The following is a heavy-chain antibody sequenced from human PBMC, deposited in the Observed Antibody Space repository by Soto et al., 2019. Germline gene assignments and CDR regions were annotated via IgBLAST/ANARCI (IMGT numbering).Heavy chain of an antibody. J-gene: IGHJ4*02. D-gene: IGHD3-10*01. Sequence: TLSLTCAVYGGSFSGYYWSWIRQPPGKGLEWIGEINLSGSTNYNPSLKSRVTISVDTSKNQFSLKLSSVTAADTAVYYCARGRTGGSGSYYFLDLDYWGQGTLVTVSS. CDR3: ARGRTGGSGSYYFLDLDY. V-gene: IGHV4-34*01. CDR1: GGSFSGYY. CDR2: INLSGST.